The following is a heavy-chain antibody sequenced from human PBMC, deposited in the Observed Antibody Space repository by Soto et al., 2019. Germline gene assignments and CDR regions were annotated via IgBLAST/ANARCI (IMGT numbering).Heavy chain of an antibody. Sequence: ASVEVSCKASGYTFTGYYIHWARQAPGQGLEWMGWINPNSGGTNYAQKFQGRVTMTRDTSISTAYMELSRLRSDDTAVYYCAINIAVAGTGRAPYYYGMDVWGQGTTVTVSS. CDR1: GYTFTGYY. CDR3: AINIAVAGTGRAPYYYGMDV. V-gene: IGHV1-2*02. D-gene: IGHD6-19*01. CDR2: INPNSGGT. J-gene: IGHJ6*02.